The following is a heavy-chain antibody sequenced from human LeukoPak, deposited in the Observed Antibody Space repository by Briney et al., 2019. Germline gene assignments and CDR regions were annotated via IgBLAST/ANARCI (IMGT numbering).Heavy chain of an antibody. CDR1: TFSLSSHS. V-gene: IGHV3-21*01. CDR2: ISFGGDHI. Sequence: GGSLRLSCVASTFSLSSHSMNWLRRAPGKGLEWVSSISFGGDHIKYADSVEGRFTISRDNAKNTLYLQMNSLRAEDTAVYYCTREVSGSLYFDYWGQGTLVTVSS. CDR3: TREVSGSLYFDY. J-gene: IGHJ4*02. D-gene: IGHD1-26*01.